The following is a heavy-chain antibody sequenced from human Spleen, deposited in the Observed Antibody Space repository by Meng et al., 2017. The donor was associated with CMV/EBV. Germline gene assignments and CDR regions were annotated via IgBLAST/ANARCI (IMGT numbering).Heavy chain of an antibody. J-gene: IGHJ5*02. CDR3: ARRTEGGSYQFDP. CDR1: GYTFTSYD. CDR2: MNPNSGKT. Sequence: CKASGYTFTSYDINWVRQATGQGLEWMGWMNPNSGKTGYAQKFQGRVTITRDTSISTAYMELSSLRSEDTAVYYCARRTEGGSYQFDPWGQGTLVTVSS. V-gene: IGHV1-8*03. D-gene: IGHD1-26*01.